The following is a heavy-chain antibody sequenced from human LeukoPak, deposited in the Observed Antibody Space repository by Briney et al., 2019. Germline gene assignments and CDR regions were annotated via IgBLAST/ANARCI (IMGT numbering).Heavy chain of an antibody. CDR2: IYHSGST. CDR1: GGSISSGGYS. J-gene: IGHJ4*02. Sequence: SQTLSLTCAVSGGSISSGGYSWSWIRQPPGKGLEWIGYIYHSGSTYYNPSLKSRVTISVDRSKNQFSLKLSSVTAADTAVYYCARGRNCSGGSCRKLYFDYWGQGTLVTVSS. CDR3: ARGRNCSGGSCRKLYFDY. D-gene: IGHD2-15*01. V-gene: IGHV4-30-2*01.